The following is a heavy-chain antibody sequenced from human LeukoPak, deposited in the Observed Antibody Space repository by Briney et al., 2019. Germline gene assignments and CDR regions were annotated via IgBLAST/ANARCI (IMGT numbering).Heavy chain of an antibody. J-gene: IGHJ5*01. Sequence: GGSLRLSCSASGFSVDSNYMSWVRQAPGKGLEWVSVIYSNGKEYYSESAKGRFTISRDISKNSLDLQMNRLRGEDTAVYYCARESPTSGIDSWGQGTLGIVSS. CDR3: ARESPTSGIDS. CDR1: GFSVDSNY. V-gene: IGHV3-53*01. D-gene: IGHD2-15*01. CDR2: IYSNGKE.